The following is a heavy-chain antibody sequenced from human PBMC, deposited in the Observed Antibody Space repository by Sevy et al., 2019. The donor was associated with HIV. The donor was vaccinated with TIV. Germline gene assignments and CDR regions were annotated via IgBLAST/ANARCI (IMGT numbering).Heavy chain of an antibody. CDR1: GGSITSLY. J-gene: IGHJ4*02. Sequence: SETLSLTCTVSGGSITSLYWGWIRQPPGKGLDWIANIYYNGNTNYNPSLKSRVTISLDTSKNQFSLRLSSVNAANTAICHCAGENAWGRGYSWGQGTLVTVSS. CDR2: IYYNGNT. CDR3: AGENAWGRGYS. V-gene: IGHV4-59*08. D-gene: IGHD1-26*01.